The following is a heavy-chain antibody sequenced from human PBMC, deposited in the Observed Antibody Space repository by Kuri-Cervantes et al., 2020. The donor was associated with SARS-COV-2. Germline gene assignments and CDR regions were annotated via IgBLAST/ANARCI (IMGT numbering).Heavy chain of an antibody. CDR3: ARNWGRYYFDY. CDR1: GGSISSYY. CDR2: IYTSGST. Sequence: ESLKISCTVSGGSISSYYWSWIRQPAGKGLEWIGRIYTSGSTNYNPSLKSRVTMSVDTSKNQFSLKLSSVTAADTAVYYCARNWGRYYFDYWGQGTLVTVSS. V-gene: IGHV4-4*07. J-gene: IGHJ4*02. D-gene: IGHD7-27*01.